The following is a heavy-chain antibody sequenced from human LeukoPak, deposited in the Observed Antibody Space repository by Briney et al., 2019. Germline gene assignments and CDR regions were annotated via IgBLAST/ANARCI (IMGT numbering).Heavy chain of an antibody. CDR3: VSGVGMDV. J-gene: IGHJ6*02. CDR2: INSRNTI. D-gene: IGHD3-10*01. V-gene: IGHV3-48*03. Sequence: PGRSLRLSCIDSGYTFSTSELNWVRHAPGTGLEWLAFINSRNTIYCADSLRGRFSISRDNAKNSLYLQMNSLTVEDTAVYYCVSGVGMDVGGQGTTVTVSS. CDR1: GYTFSTSE.